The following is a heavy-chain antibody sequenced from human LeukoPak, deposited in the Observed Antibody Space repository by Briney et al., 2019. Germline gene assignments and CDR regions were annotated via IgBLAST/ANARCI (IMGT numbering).Heavy chain of an antibody. CDR1: GFIFSKYA. D-gene: IGHD4-17*01. Sequence: GGSLRLSCAASGFIFSKYALVWVRQAPGKGLGWVSGIWGSGADTRYAGAVKGRFTISRDNSKNTLYLQMNSLGADDTAVYYCGRDPNGDYVGAFEFWGQGTMVTVSS. J-gene: IGHJ3*01. CDR2: IWGSGADT. CDR3: GRDPNGDYVGAFEF. V-gene: IGHV3-23*01.